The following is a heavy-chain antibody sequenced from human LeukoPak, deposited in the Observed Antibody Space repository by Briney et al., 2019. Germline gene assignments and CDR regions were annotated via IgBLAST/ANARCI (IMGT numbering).Heavy chain of an antibody. CDR2: ISYDGSNK. CDR1: GFTFSSYA. CDR3: ARARPGWYTNSDYFDY. J-gene: IGHJ4*02. Sequence: LRGSLRLSCAASGFTFSSYAMHWVRQAPGKGLEWVAVISYDGSNKYYADSVKGRFTISRDNSKNTLYLQMNSLRAEDTAVYYCARARPGWYTNSDYFDYWGQGTLVTVSS. V-gene: IGHV3-30-3*01. D-gene: IGHD6-19*01.